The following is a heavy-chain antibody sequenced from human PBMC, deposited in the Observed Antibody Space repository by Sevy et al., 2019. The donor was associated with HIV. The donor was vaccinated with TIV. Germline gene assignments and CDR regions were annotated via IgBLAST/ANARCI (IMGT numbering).Heavy chain of an antibody. V-gene: IGHV3-23*01. CDR1: GFTFSSYA. CDR2: ISGSGGST. D-gene: IGHD1-26*01. CDR3: AKDREAIAPRLSRSPIDY. Sequence: GGSLRLSCAASGFTFSSYAMSWVRQAPGKGLERVSAISGSGGSTYYADSVKGRFTISRDNSKNTLYLQMNSLGAEDTAVYYCAKDREAIAPRLSRSPIDYWCQGTLVTVSS. J-gene: IGHJ4*02.